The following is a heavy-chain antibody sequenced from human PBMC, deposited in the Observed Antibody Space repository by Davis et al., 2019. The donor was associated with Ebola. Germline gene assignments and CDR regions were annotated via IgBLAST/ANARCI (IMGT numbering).Heavy chain of an antibody. Sequence: PSETLSLTCTVSDGSMSNFYWSWIRQAPGKGLEWVASISAGGTYVHYADSLKGRFTVSRDNANSALSLQMTSLRAEDTAVYFCVRDSLPNTPGWSGPNWFDPWGQGTLVTVSS. V-gene: IGHV3-21*01. J-gene: IGHJ5*02. CDR3: VRDSLPNTPGWSGPNWFDP. CDR1: DGSMSNFY. CDR2: ISAGGTYV. D-gene: IGHD6-19*01.